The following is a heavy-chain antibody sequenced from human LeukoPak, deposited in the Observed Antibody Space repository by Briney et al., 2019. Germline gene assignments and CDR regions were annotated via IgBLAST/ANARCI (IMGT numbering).Heavy chain of an antibody. D-gene: IGHD3-10*01. J-gene: IGHJ6*04. CDR2: IRYDAITE. CDR1: GFTFSTYG. Sequence: PGGSLRLSCSASGFTFSTYGMHWVRQAPGKGLEWLSFIRYDAITEYYADSVKGRFTIARDNSKNILYLQMSSLRGDDTAVYYCAKDGNNYGSYFYYYHIDVWGKGTTVTVPS. V-gene: IGHV3-30*02. CDR3: AKDGNNYGSYFYYYHIDV.